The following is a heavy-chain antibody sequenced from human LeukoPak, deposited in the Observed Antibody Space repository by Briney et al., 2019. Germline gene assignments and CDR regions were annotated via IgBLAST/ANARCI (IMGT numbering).Heavy chain of an antibody. CDR1: GGTFSSYA. D-gene: IGHD4-11*01. Sequence: ASVKVSCKASGGTFSSYAISWVRQAPGQGLEWMGGIIPIFGTANYAQKFQGRVTITADESTSTAYMELSSLRSEDTAVYYCARVPMTTVGSGRAKRFDPWGQGTLVTVSS. CDR2: IIPIFGTA. V-gene: IGHV1-69*13. CDR3: ARVPMTTVGSGRAKRFDP. J-gene: IGHJ5*02.